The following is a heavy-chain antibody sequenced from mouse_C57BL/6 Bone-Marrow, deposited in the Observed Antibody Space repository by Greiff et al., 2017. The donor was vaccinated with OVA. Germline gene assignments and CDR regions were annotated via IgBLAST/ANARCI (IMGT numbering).Heavy chain of an antibody. V-gene: IGHV1-5*01. CDR3: TRLGITTEGLCFDY. CDR1: GYTFTSYW. CDR2: IYPGNSDT. D-gene: IGHD2-4*01. J-gene: IGHJ2*01. Sequence: VQLQQSGTVLARPGASVKMSCKPSGYTFTSYWMHWVKQRPGQGLAWIGAIYPGNSDTSYNQKFKGKAKLTAVTSASTAYMELSSLTNEDSAVYYCTRLGITTEGLCFDYWGQGTTLTVSS.